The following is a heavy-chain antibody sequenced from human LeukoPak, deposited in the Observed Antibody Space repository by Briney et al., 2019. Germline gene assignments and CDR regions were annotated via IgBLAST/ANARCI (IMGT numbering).Heavy chain of an antibody. D-gene: IGHD5-18*01. V-gene: IGHV4-39*01. CDR3: ARHPPYKYGYIND. CDR1: GGSSRPSSNY. CDR2: IDYSGST. J-gene: IGHJ4*02. Sequence: SETLSLTCNVSGGSSRPSSNYWGWIRQPPGKGLEWIGSIDYSGSTYYNPSLKSRVTISLDTSKNRFSLKLSSVTAADTAVYYCARHPPYKYGYINDWGQGTLATVSS.